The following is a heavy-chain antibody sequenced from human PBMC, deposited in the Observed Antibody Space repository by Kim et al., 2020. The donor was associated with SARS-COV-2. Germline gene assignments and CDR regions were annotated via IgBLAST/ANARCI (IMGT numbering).Heavy chain of an antibody. CDR1: GYTFTSYY. V-gene: IGHV1-46*01. CDR2: INPSGGST. CDR3: ARGTYCSSTSCYDGNEAFDI. Sequence: ASVKVSCKASGYTFTSYYMHWVRQAPGQGLEWMGIINPSGGSTSYAQKFQGRVTMTRDTSTSTVYMELSSLRSEDTAVYYCARGTYCSSTSCYDGNEAFDIWGQGTMVTVSS. D-gene: IGHD2-2*01. J-gene: IGHJ3*02.